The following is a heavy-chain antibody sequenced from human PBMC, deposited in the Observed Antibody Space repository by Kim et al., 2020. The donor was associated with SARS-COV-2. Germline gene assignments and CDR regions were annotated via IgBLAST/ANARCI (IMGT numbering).Heavy chain of an antibody. J-gene: IGHJ4*02. CDR2: ISYDGSNK. CDR3: AREPNDSSGSIWDASGV. V-gene: IGHV3-30*04. D-gene: IGHD3-22*01. CDR1: GFTFSSYA. Sequence: GGSLRLSCAASGFTFSSYAMHWVRQAPGKGLEWVAVISYDGSNKYYADSVKGRFTISRDNSKNTLYLQMNSLRAEDTAVYYCAREPNDSSGSIWDASGVWGQGTLVTVSS.